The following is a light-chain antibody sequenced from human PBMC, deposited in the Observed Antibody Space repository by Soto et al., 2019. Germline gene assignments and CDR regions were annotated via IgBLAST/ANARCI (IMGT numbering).Light chain of an antibody. CDR1: QSINRY. Sequence: DIQMTQSPSSLSASVGDRVTITCRASQSINRYLNWYQQKPGKAPELLMFAASNLESGVPPRFSGSGSETDFTLTISSLQPEDFATYFCLQTHSMPLTFGGGTKVVIK. CDR3: LQTHSMPLT. CDR2: AAS. J-gene: IGKJ4*01. V-gene: IGKV1-39*01.